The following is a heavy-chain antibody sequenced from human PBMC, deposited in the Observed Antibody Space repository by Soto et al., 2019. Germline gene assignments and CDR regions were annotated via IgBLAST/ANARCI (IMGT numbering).Heavy chain of an antibody. V-gene: IGHV3-30*03. CDR3: AIERTYSAASGFDY. CDR2: ISSDGSHA. Sequence: QVQLVDSGGGVVQPGRSLRLSCAASGFTFTTYGMHWVRRAPGKGLEWVAVISSDGSHAYYADSVKGRFTISRDNSKNTLYLQINSLRAEDTAVYYCAIERTYSAASGFDYWGRGTLVTVSS. D-gene: IGHD1-26*01. CDR1: GFTFTTYG. J-gene: IGHJ4*02.